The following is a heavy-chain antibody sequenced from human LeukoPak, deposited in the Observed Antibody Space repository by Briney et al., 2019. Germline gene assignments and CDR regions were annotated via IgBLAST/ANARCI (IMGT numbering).Heavy chain of an antibody. Sequence: SGGSLRLSCAASGFTFSSYWMHWVRQAPGKGLVWVSRINSDGSSTSYADSVKGRFTISRDNAKNTLYLQMNSLRAEDTAVYYCARDLGNDYDFWSGYYTFDYWGQGTLVTVSS. CDR1: GFTFSSYW. CDR2: INSDGSST. CDR3: ARDLGNDYDFWSGYYTFDY. V-gene: IGHV3-74*01. D-gene: IGHD3-3*01. J-gene: IGHJ4*02.